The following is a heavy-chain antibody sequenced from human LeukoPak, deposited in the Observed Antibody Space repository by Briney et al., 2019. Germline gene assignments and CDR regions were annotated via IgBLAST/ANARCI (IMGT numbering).Heavy chain of an antibody. V-gene: IGHV1-2*02. J-gene: IGHJ3*02. CDR2: INPNSGDT. CDR3: ARXRXXGASXXXXGVFDI. Sequence: ASVKVSCKASGYPFIGYYIHWVRQAPGQGLEWMGWINPNSGDTDFAQKFQXRVTMTRDTSITTTYMELNSLRSGDTAVYYCARXRXXGASXXXXGVFDIWGQGTLVTVSS. CDR1: GYPFIGYY. D-gene: IGHD2-8*01.